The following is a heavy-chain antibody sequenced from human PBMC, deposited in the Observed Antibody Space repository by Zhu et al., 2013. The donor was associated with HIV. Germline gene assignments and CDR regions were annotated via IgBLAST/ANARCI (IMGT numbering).Heavy chain of an antibody. J-gene: IGHJ6*02. Sequence: QVQLVQSGAEVNKPGASVKVSCKASGYTFTDYYMHWVRQAPGQGPEWMGWIGAYNGNTNYAQKLQGRVTMTTDTSTSTAYMELRSLRSDDTAVYYCARDPRGGYYDSSGSYYYGMDVWGQGTTVTVSS. V-gene: IGHV1-18*04. CDR2: IGAYNGNT. D-gene: IGHD3-22*01. CDR3: ARDPRGGYYDSSGSYYYGMDV. CDR1: GYTFTDYY.